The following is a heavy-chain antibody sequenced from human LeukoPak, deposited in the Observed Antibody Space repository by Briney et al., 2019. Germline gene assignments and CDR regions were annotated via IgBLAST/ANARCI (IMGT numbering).Heavy chain of an antibody. CDR2: SIPMFDTS. J-gene: IGHJ4*02. Sequence: VASVKVSCKASGGSFTSYAISWVRQPPGLGLEWMGGSIPMFDTSNYAQKFQGRVTIIADESTTTVYMELSSLRSEDTAVYYCAGRTAPRTNYGSGYYPFDYWGQGTLVTVSS. D-gene: IGHD3-22*01. CDR3: AGRTAPRTNYGSGYYPFDY. V-gene: IGHV1-69*13. CDR1: GGSFTSYA.